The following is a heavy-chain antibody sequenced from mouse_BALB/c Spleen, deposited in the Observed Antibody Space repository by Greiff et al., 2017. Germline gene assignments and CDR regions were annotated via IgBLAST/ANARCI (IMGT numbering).Heavy chain of an antibody. Sequence: QVQLQQSGPELVKPGASVKISCKASGYAFRSSWMNWVKQRPGQGLEWIGRIYPGDGDTNYNGKFKGKATLTADKSSSTAYMQLSSLTSVDSAVYFCASDHRYDGTWFAYWGQGTLVTVSA. D-gene: IGHD2-14*01. CDR2: IYPGDGDT. V-gene: IGHV1-82*01. CDR3: ASDHRYDGTWFAY. CDR1: GYAFRSSW. J-gene: IGHJ3*01.